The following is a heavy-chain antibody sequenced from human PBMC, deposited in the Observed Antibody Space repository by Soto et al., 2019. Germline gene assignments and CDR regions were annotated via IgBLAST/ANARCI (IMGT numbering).Heavy chain of an antibody. CDR1: GYTLTELS. CDR2: FDPEDGET. D-gene: IGHD1-7*01. V-gene: IGHV1-24*01. J-gene: IGHJ4*02. CDR3: ATLSNWNYLYYFDY. Sequence: GASVKVSCKVSGYTLTELSMHWVRQAPGKGLEWMGGFDPEDGETIYAQKFQGRATMTEDTSTDTAYMELSSLRSEDTAVYYCATLSNWNYLYYFDYWGQGTLVTVSS.